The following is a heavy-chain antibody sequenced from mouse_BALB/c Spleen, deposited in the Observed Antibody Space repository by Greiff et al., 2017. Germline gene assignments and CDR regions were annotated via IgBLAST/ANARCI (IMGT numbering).Heavy chain of an antibody. V-gene: IGHV1-80*01. J-gene: IGHJ3*01. CDR1: GYAFSSYW. CDR2: IYPGDGDT. Sequence: QVQLKQSGAELVRPGSSVKISCKASGYAFSSYWMNWVKQRPGQGLEWIGQIYPGDGDTNYNGKFKGKATLTADKSSSTAYMQLSSLTSEDSAVYFCARGDDYGGFAYWGQGTLVTVSA. CDR3: ARGDDYGGFAY. D-gene: IGHD2-4*01.